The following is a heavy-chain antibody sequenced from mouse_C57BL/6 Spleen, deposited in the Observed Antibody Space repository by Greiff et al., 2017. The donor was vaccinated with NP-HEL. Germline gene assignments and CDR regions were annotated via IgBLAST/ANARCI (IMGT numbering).Heavy chain of an antibody. V-gene: IGHV3-1*01. CDR1: GYSITSGYD. D-gene: IGHD1-1*01. CDR3: ARDRSNYAMDY. CDR2: ISYSGST. J-gene: IGHJ4*01. Sequence: DVKLQESGPGMVKPSQSLSLTCTVTGYSITSGYDWHWIRHFPGNKLEWMGYISYSGSTNYNPSLKSRISITHDTSKNHFFLKLNSVTTEDTATYYCARDRSNYAMDYWGQGTSVTVSS.